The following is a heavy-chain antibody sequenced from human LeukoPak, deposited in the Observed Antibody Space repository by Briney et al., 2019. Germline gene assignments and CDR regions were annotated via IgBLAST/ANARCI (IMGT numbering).Heavy chain of an antibody. Sequence: PSETLSLTCTASGGSISSYYWSWIRQPAGKGLEWIGRIYTSGSTNYNPSLKSRVTMSVDTSKNQFSLKLSSVTAADTAVYYCARGRIAVAGYYYYYCMDVWGKGTTVTVSS. CDR3: ARGRIAVAGYYYYYCMDV. V-gene: IGHV4-4*07. CDR2: IYTSGST. D-gene: IGHD6-19*01. CDR1: GGSISSYY. J-gene: IGHJ6*03.